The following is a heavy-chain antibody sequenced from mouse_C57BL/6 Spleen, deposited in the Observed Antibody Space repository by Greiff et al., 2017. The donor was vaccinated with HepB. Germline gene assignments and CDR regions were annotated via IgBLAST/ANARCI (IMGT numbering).Heavy chain of an antibody. CDR2: IYPSDSET. D-gene: IGHD4-1*01. CDR1: GYTFPSYW. V-gene: IGHV1-61*01. Sequence: VKLQQPGAELVRPGSSVKLSCKASGYTFPSYWLDWVKQRPGQGLEWIGNIYPSDSETHYNQKFKDKATLTVDKSSSTAYMQLSSLTSEDSAVYYCAKVGRNYAMDDWGQGTSVTVSS. J-gene: IGHJ4*01. CDR3: AKVGRNYAMDD.